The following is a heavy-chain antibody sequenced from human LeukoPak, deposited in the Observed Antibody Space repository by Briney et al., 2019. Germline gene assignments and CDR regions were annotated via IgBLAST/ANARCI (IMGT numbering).Heavy chain of an antibody. CDR2: INPNSGGT. CDR1: GYTFTGYY. V-gene: IGHV1-2*06. CDR3: AREHRIVGATAFDY. Sequence: ASVKVSCKASGYTFTGYYMHWVRQAPGQGREWMGRINPNSGGTNYAQKFQGRVTMTRDTSISTAYMELSRLRSDDTAVYYCAREHRIVGATAFDYWGQGTLVTVSS. J-gene: IGHJ4*02. D-gene: IGHD1-26*01.